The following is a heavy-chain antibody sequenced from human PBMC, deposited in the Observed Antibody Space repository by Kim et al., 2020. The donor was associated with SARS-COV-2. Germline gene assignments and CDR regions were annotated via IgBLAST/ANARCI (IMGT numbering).Heavy chain of an antibody. CDR3: ARVANYDFWSGYEGDDY. D-gene: IGHD3-3*01. J-gene: IGHJ4*01. CDR1: GYTFTGYY. Sequence: ASVKVSCKAFGYTFTGYYLHWVRQAPGQRLEWMGRINPNTGGTKYVQKFQGRVTMTRDTSISTAYMELSRLRSDDTAFYYCARVANYDFWSGYEGDDYWG. V-gene: IGHV1-2*06. CDR2: INPNTGGT.